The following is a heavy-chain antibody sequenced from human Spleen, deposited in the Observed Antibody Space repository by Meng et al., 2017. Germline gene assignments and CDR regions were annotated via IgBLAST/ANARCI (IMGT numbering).Heavy chain of an antibody. CDR2: ISGSGGST. CDR1: GFTFSSYA. Sequence: GESLKISCAASGFTFSSYAMSWVRQAPGKGLEWVSGISGSGGSTYYADSVKGWFTISRDNSKTTLYLQMNSLRAEDTAVYYCAEQPGGFGEPDYWGQGTLVTVSS. J-gene: IGHJ4*02. CDR3: AEQPGGFGEPDY. V-gene: IGHV3-23*01. D-gene: IGHD3-10*01.